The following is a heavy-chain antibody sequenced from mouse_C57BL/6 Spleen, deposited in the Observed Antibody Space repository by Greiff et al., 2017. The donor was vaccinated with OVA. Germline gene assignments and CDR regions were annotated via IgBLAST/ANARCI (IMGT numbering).Heavy chain of an antibody. V-gene: IGHV3-6*01. Sequence: VQLQQSGPGLVKPSQSLSLTCSVTGYSITSGYYWNWIRQFPGDKLEWMGYISYDGSNNYNPSLKNRISITRDTSKNQFFLKLNSVTTEDTATYYCARDPYYYGSSYVYFDVWGTGTTVTVSS. D-gene: IGHD1-1*01. CDR2: ISYDGSN. CDR1: GYSITSGYY. CDR3: ARDPYYYGSSYVYFDV. J-gene: IGHJ1*03.